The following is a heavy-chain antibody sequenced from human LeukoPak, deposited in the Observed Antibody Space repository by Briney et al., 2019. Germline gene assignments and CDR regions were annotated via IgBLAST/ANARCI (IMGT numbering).Heavy chain of an antibody. Sequence: SETLSLTCTVSGGSISSSSYYWGWIRQPPGKGLEWIGSIYYSGSTYYNPSLKSRVTISVDTSKNQFSLKLSSVTAADTAVYYCARTRYYYYYYMDVWGKGTTVTVSS. CDR1: GGSISSSSYY. V-gene: IGHV4-39*07. CDR3: ARTRYYYYYYMDV. CDR2: IYYSGST. J-gene: IGHJ6*03.